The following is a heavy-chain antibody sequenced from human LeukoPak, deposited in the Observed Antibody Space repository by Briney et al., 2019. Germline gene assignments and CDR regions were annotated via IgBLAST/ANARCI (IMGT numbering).Heavy chain of an antibody. V-gene: IGHV7-4-1*02. D-gene: IGHD6-19*01. Sequence: ASVKVSCKASGYTFTSYDINWVRRATGQGLEWMGWINTNTGNPTYAQGFTGRFVFSLDTSVSTAYLQISSLKAEDTAVYYCARELQSSGLHERDYWGQGTLVTVSS. CDR2: INTNTGNP. J-gene: IGHJ4*02. CDR1: GYTFTSYD. CDR3: ARELQSSGLHERDY.